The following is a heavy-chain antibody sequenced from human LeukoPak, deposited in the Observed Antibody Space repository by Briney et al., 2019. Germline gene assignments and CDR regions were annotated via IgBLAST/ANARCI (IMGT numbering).Heavy chain of an antibody. V-gene: IGHV4-38-2*02. CDR2: IYHSGYT. D-gene: IGHD3-16*01. CDR1: GYSISSGYY. Sequence: PSETLSLTCNVSGYSISSGYYWAWIRQAPGKGLEWIGSIYHSGYTHYNPSLKGRVTISVDTSKNDFSLKLSSVAAADTAIYYCARDMNPTHYFDYWGQGTLVTVSS. CDR3: ARDMNPTHYFDY. J-gene: IGHJ4*02.